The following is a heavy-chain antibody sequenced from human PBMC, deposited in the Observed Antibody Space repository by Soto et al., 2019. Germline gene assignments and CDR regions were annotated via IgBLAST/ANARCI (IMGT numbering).Heavy chain of an antibody. CDR1: GFTFSSYG. J-gene: IGHJ6*02. CDR2: IWYDGSNE. D-gene: IGHD1-1*01. V-gene: IGHV3-33*01. Sequence: QVQLVESGGGVVQTGRSLRLSCAASGFTFSSYGMHWVRQAPGKGLEWVAVIWYDGSNEYYADSVKGRFTIPRDNSKNTLYLQMNSLRVEDTAVYYCARGTFNYYYGMDVWGQGTTVTVSS. CDR3: ARGTFNYYYGMDV.